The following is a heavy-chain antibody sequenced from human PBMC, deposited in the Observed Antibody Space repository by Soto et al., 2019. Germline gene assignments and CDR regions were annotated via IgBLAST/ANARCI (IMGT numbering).Heavy chain of an antibody. V-gene: IGHV4-34*01. CDR1: GGSFSGYY. CDR2: INHSGST. D-gene: IGHD4-17*01. Sequence: QVQLQQWGAGLLKPSETLSLTCAVYGGSFSGYYWSWIRQPPGKGLEWIGEINHSGSTNYNPSLKSRVTISVDTSKNQFSPKLSSVTAADTAVYYCARGPYGDYFDYWGQGTLVTVSS. J-gene: IGHJ4*02. CDR3: ARGPYGDYFDY.